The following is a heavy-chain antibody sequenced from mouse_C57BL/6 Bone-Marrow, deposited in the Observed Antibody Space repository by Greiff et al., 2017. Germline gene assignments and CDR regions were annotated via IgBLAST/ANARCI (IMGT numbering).Heavy chain of an antibody. D-gene: IGHD1-1*02. CDR3: TTGSYYVDD. J-gene: IGHJ2*01. V-gene: IGHV14-4*01. Sequence: VQLQQSGAELVRPGASVQLSCTASGFNIQDDYMHWVKQRPEQGLEWIGWIDPENGDTDYSSKFQGKATITADTSSNTAYLQLSSLTSEDTAVYYCTTGSYYVDDWGQGTTLTVSS. CDR1: GFNIQDDY. CDR2: IDPENGDT.